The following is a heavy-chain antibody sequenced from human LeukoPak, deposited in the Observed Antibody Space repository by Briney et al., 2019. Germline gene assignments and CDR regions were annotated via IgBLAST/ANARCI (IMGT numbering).Heavy chain of an antibody. CDR3: ARPGYCSSTSCYTKYNFN. V-gene: IGHV1-2*02. CDR1: GYTFTGYY. CDR2: INPNSGGT. J-gene: IGHJ4*02. Sequence: GASVKVSCKASGYTFTGYYMHWVRQAPGQGLEWMGWINPNSGGTNYAQKFQGRVTMTRDTSISTAYTELSRLRSDDTAVYYCARPGYCSSTSCYTKYNFNWGQGTLVTVSS. D-gene: IGHD2-2*02.